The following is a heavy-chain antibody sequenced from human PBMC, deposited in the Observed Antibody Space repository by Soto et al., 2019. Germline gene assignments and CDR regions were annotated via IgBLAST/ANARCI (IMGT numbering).Heavy chain of an antibody. CDR1: GFTFSTYA. CDR3: AKLSSPTNDIAAAGPDY. J-gene: IGHJ4*02. D-gene: IGHD6-13*01. V-gene: IGHV3-23*01. CDR2: ISRSGGST. Sequence: LRLSCAASGFTFSTYAMSWVRQAPGKGLEWVSAISRSGGSTYYADSVKGRFTISRDNSKNTLYVQMNSLRAEDTAVYYCAKLSSPTNDIAAAGPDYWGQGTLVTVSS.